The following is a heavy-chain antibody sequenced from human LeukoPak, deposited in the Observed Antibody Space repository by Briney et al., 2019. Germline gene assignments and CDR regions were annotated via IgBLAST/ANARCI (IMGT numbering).Heavy chain of an antibody. CDR2: SYYSGST. J-gene: IGHJ4*02. Sequence: PSETLPLTCTVSGGSISSYYWSWIRQPPGKGLEWIGYSYYSGSTSYSPSLKSRVTISVDTSKNQFSLKLSSVTAADTAIYYCARHPYSGGNYPFGSWGQGILVTVSS. CDR1: GGSISSYY. CDR3: ARHPYSGGNYPFGS. V-gene: IGHV4-59*08. D-gene: IGHD1-26*01.